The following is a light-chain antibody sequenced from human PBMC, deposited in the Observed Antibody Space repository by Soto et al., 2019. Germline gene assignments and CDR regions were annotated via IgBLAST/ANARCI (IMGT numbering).Light chain of an antibody. V-gene: IGLV2-8*01. CDR2: EVS. Sequence: QSALTQPPSASGSPGQSVTISCTGTSSDVGGYNYVSWYQQHPGKAPKLMIYEVSKRPSGVPDRFSGSKSGNTASLTVSGLQAEDEADYYCLLYHGGAQLWVFGGGTKLTVL. CDR1: SSDVGGYNY. CDR3: LLYHGGAQLWV. J-gene: IGLJ3*02.